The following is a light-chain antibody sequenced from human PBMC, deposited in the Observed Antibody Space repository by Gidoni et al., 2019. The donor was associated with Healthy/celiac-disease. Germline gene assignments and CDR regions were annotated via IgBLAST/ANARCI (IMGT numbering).Light chain of an antibody. CDR3: QAWDSSTVV. CDR2: QDS. Sequence: SNELTQPPSVSVSPGQTASITCSGDKLGDKYACWYQQKPGQSPVLVIYQDSKRPSGLPERFSGSNSGNTATLTISGTQAMDEADYYCQAWDSSTVVFGGGTKLTVL. V-gene: IGLV3-1*01. CDR1: KLGDKY. J-gene: IGLJ2*01.